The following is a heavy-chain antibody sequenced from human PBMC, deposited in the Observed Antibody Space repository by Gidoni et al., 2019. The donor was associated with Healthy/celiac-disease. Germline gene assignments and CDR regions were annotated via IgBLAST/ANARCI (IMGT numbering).Heavy chain of an antibody. CDR3: ARVVRGFDY. CDR1: GGSFSGYY. V-gene: IGHV4-34*01. J-gene: IGHJ4*02. CDR2: INHGGSP. D-gene: IGHD2-15*01. Sequence: QGQLQQWGAGRLKPSETLSRTCAVYGGSFSGYYWSWIRQPPGTGLEWIGEINHGGSPNYNPSLKSRVTISVDTSTNQFSLKLSSVTAADTAVYYCARVVRGFDYWGQGTLVTVSS.